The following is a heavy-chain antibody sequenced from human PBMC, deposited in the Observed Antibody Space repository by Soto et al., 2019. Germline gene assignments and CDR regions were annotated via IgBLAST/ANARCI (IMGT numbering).Heavy chain of an antibody. CDR2: ISAYNGYT. CDR1: GYTFTNHG. V-gene: IGHV1-18*01. CDR3: ARGYGSGSSRTFDP. J-gene: IGHJ5*02. Sequence: GASVKFSCKASGYTFTNHGISWVRQAPGQVLECMVWISAYNGYTKYXXNLQGRVXXTADTSTNPAXMELRXLRSDDTAVXYCARGYGSGSSRTFDPCGQGTLVSASX. D-gene: IGHD3-16*02.